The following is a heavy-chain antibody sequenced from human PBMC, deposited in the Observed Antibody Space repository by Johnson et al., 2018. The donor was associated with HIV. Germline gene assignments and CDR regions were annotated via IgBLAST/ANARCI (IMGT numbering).Heavy chain of an antibody. D-gene: IGHD3-22*01. Sequence: QVQLVESGGGLVKPGGSLRLSCAASGFTFSDNYMSWIRQAPGKGLEWDSYISTSGRNIDYADAVKGRFNISRDNAKNSLYLQMNSLRAEDTAVYYCARAGAGWNYDSSAADAFDIWGQGTMVTVSS. CDR3: ARAGAGWNYDSSAADAFDI. J-gene: IGHJ3*02. CDR1: GFTFSDNY. CDR2: ISTSGRNI. V-gene: IGHV3-11*04.